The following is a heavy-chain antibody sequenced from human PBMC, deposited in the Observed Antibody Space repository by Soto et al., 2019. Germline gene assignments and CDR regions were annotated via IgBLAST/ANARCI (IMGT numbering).Heavy chain of an antibody. D-gene: IGHD3-22*01. J-gene: IGHJ5*02. CDR2: IYPSDSYA. V-gene: IGHV5-51*01. Sequence: GESLKISCKGSGYSFTNHWIGWVRQMPGKGLEWMGIIYPSDSYANYSPSFQGHVTFSADKSISTAYLQWSSLRASDTAMYYCARHKAFYYDSSGAWGQGTLVTVSS. CDR1: GYSFTNHW. CDR3: ARHKAFYYDSSGA.